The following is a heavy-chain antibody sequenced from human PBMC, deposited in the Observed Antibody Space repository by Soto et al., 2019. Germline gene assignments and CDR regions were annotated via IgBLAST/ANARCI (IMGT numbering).Heavy chain of an antibody. Sequence: SETLSLTCAVYGGSFSGYYWSWIRQPPGKGLEWIGEINHSGSTNYNPSLKSRVTISVDTSKNQFSLKLSSVTAADTAVYYCARGCHIPRERFDPWGQGTLVT. CDR3: ARGCHIPRERFDP. CDR1: GGSFSGYY. CDR2: INHSGST. J-gene: IGHJ5*02. V-gene: IGHV4-34*01. D-gene: IGHD2-21*01.